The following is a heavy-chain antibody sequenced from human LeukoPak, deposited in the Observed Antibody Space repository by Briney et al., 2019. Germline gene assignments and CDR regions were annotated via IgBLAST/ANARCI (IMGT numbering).Heavy chain of an antibody. Sequence: GGSLRLSCAASGFTFSSFAMIWVRQPPGKGLEWVSSIFPTSREIHYADSVRGRFTISGDNSKSTLSLQMNSLRAEDTAIYYCATYRQVMLPFESWGQGTLVTVSS. D-gene: IGHD5-18*01. V-gene: IGHV3-23*01. J-gene: IGHJ4*02. CDR1: GFTFSSFA. CDR2: IFPTSREI. CDR3: ATYRQVMLPFES.